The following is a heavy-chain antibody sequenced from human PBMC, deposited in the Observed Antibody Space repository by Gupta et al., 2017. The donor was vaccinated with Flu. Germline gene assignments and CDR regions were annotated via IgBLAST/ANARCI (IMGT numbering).Heavy chain of an antibody. V-gene: IGHV3-15*01. CDR3: TTPRYCTSTSCGSIDY. D-gene: IGHD2-2*01. Sequence: GNGLEWVGRIKSKSEGETIDYAAPVKGRFTISKDASMGTLYLRMVSLKTEDTAVYYCTTPRYCTSTSCGSIDYWGQGTLVTVSS. J-gene: IGHJ4*02. CDR2: IKSKSEGETI.